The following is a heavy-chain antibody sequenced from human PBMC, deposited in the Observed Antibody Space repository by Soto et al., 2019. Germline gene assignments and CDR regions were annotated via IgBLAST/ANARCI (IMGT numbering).Heavy chain of an antibody. J-gene: IGHJ6*02. CDR1: GFTFSSYG. V-gene: IGHV3-33*01. CDR3: ARVLGYYGSGSYYYSYGMDV. Sequence: GSLRLSCAASGFTFSSYGMHWVRQAPGKGLEWVAVIWYDGSNKYYADSVKGRFTISRGNSKNTLYLQMNSLRAEDTAVYYCARVLGYYGSGSYYYSYGMDVWGQGTTVTVSS. D-gene: IGHD3-10*01. CDR2: IWYDGSNK.